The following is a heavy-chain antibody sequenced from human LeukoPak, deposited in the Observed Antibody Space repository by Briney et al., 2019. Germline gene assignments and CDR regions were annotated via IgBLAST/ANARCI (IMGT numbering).Heavy chain of an antibody. Sequence: PGRSLRLSCAASGFTFSSYAMHWVRQAPGKGLEWVAVISYDGSNKYYADSVKGRFTISRDNSKNTLYLQMNSLRAEDTAVYYCARGEATYYDILTGDYWGQGTLVTVSS. V-gene: IGHV3-30-3*01. J-gene: IGHJ4*02. D-gene: IGHD3-9*01. CDR3: ARGEATYYDILTGDY. CDR2: ISYDGSNK. CDR1: GFTFSSYA.